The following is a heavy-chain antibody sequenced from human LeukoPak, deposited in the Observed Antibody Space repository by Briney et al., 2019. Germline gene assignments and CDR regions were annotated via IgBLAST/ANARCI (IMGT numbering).Heavy chain of an antibody. CDR3: ATLPRDYYYYGMDV. J-gene: IGHJ6*02. V-gene: IGHV4-31*03. CDR2: IYYSGST. Sequence: PSETLSLTCTVSGGSISSGDYYWSWIRQPPGKGLEWIGYIYYSGSTYYNPSLKSRVTISVDTSKNQFSLKLSSVTAADTAVYYCATLPRDYYYYGMDVWGQGTTVTVSS. CDR1: GGSISSGDYY.